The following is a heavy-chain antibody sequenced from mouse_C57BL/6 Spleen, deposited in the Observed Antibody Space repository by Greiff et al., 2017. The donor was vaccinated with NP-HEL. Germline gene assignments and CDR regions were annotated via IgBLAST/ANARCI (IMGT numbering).Heavy chain of an antibody. D-gene: IGHD4-1*01. V-gene: IGHV1-26*01. J-gene: IGHJ2*03. CDR3: ARGEELGRSLDY. CDR1: GYTFTDYY. CDR2: INPNNGGT. Sequence: EVQLQQSGPELVKPGASVKISCKASGYTFTDYYMNWVKQSHGKSLEWIGDINPNNGGTSYNQKFKGKATLTVDKSSSTAYMELRSLTSEDSAVYYCARGEELGRSLDYWSQGTSLTVAS.